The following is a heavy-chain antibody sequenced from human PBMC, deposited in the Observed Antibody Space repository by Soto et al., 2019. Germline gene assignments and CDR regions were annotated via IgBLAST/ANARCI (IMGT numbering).Heavy chain of an antibody. CDR2: ISSNGGTT. J-gene: IGHJ4*02. CDR3: VRRVSGNYDY. CDR1: GFTFSSYD. Sequence: EVQLAESGGGMVQPGGSLRLSCVASGFTFSSYDMHWVRQAPGKGLEYVSCISSNGGTTYYGNSVKGRFTISRDNSKNTLYLQVGRLRAEAMGVYYCVRRVSGNYDYWGQGTLVTVYS. V-gene: IGHV3-64*01. D-gene: IGHD1-7*01.